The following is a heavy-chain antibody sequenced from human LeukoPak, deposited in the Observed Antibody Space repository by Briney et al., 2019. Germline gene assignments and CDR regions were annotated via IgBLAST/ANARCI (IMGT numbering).Heavy chain of an antibody. CDR3: ATLGEQWLVRRLVGYFDL. D-gene: IGHD6-19*01. Sequence: ASVKVSCKVSGYTLTELSMHWVRQAPGKGLEWMGGSDPEDGETIYAQKFQGRVTMTEDTSTDTAYMELSSLRSEDTAVYYCATLGEQWLVRRLVGYFDLWGRGTLVTVSS. V-gene: IGHV1-24*01. J-gene: IGHJ2*01. CDR2: SDPEDGET. CDR1: GYTLTELS.